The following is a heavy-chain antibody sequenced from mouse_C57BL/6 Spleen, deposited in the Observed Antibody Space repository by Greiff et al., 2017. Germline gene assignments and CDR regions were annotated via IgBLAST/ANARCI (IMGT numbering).Heavy chain of an antibody. D-gene: IGHD1-1*01. CDR3: TTDYGSSFHWYFDV. V-gene: IGHV14-1*01. J-gene: IGHJ1*03. CDR1: GFNIKDYY. Sequence: EVQLQQSGAELVRPGASVKLSCTASGFNIKDYYMHWVKQRPEQGLEWIGRIDPEAGDTEYAPKFQGKATMTADTSSNTAYLQLSSLTSEDTAVYYCTTDYGSSFHWYFDVWGTGTTVTVSS. CDR2: IDPEAGDT.